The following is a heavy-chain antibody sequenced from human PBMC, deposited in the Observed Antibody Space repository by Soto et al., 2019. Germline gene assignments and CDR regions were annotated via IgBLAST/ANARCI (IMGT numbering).Heavy chain of an antibody. J-gene: IGHJ5*02. CDR1: GGSISSYY. D-gene: IGHD2-2*01. CDR3: ARSKFRVVVPAAKFDWFDL. Sequence: PSETLSLTCTVSGGSISSYYWSWIRQPAGKGLEWIGRIYTSGSTNYNPSLKSRATMSVDTSKNQFSLKLSSVTAADTAVYYCARSKFRVVVPAAKFDWFDLWGQGTLVTVSS. CDR2: IYTSGST. V-gene: IGHV4-4*07.